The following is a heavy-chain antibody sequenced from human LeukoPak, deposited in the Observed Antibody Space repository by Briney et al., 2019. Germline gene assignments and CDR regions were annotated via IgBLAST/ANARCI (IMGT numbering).Heavy chain of an antibody. J-gene: IGHJ4*02. CDR3: ARGWHIDY. D-gene: IGHD2-21*01. V-gene: IGHV3-74*01. Sequence: PGGSLRLSCAASGFIFSSNWMHWVRQAPGKGLVWVSRMNSEGSSTSYADSVKGRFTISRDNAKNTLYLQMNSLRAEDTAMYYCARGWHIDYWGQGTLVTVSS. CDR1: GFIFSSNW. CDR2: MNSEGSST.